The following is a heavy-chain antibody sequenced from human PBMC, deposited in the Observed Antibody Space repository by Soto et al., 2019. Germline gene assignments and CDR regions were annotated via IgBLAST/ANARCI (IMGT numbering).Heavy chain of an antibody. J-gene: IGHJ2*01. CDR2: IIPIFGTA. V-gene: IGHV1-69*01. Sequence: QVQLVQSGAEVKKPGSSVKVSCKASGGTFSSYAISWVRQAPGQGLEWMGGIIPIFGTANYAQKFQGRVTITADESTSTAYMELSSLRSEDTAVYYCAREIENSTLRWSSHYWYFDLWGRGTLVTVSS. CDR1: GGTFSSYA. CDR3: AREIENSTLRWSSHYWYFDL. D-gene: IGHD2-8*01.